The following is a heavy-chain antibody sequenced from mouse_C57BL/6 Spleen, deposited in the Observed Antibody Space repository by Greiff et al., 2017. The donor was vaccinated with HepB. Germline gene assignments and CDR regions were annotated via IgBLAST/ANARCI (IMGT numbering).Heavy chain of an antibody. Sequence: EVKLMESGGGLVQPGGSLKLSCAASGFTFSDYYMYWVRQTPEKRLEWVAYISNGGGSTYYPDTVKGRFTISRDNAKNTLYLQMSRLKSEDTAMYYCARLTTVYYAMDYWGQGTSVTVSS. CDR1: GFTFSDYY. J-gene: IGHJ4*01. D-gene: IGHD1-1*01. V-gene: IGHV5-12*01. CDR2: ISNGGGST. CDR3: ARLTTVYYAMDY.